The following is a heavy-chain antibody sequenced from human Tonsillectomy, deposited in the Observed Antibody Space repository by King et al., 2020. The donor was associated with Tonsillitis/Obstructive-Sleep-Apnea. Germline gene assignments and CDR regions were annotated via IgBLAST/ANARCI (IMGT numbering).Heavy chain of an antibody. CDR3: ANDMGQRTWMAFDI. V-gene: IGHV3-9*01. CDR1: GFTFDDYA. J-gene: IGHJ3*02. CDR2: ISWNSGSI. Sequence: VQLVESGGGLVQPGRSLRLSCAASGFTFDDYAMHWVRQAPGKGLEWVSGISWNSGSIGYADSVKGRFTISRDNAKNSLYLQMNSLRAEDTALYYCANDMGQRTWMAFDIWGQGTMVTVSS. D-gene: IGHD1-1*01.